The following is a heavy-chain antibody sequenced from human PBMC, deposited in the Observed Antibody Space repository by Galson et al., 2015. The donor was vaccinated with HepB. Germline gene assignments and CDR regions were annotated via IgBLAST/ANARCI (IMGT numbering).Heavy chain of an antibody. CDR2: TYYKGST. V-gene: IGHV4-31*03. CDR3: VTSSPRRVTPNFQY. J-gene: IGHJ4*02. D-gene: IGHD2-21*02. CDR1: GGSITSGSYS. Sequence: TLSLTCTVSGGSITSGSYSWNWVRQFPGTGLEWIGYTYYKGSTYYSPSLKSRVGISLDTPKNQIPLKMNSVTAADTAIYYCVTSSPRRVTPNFQYWGLGTPVIVSS.